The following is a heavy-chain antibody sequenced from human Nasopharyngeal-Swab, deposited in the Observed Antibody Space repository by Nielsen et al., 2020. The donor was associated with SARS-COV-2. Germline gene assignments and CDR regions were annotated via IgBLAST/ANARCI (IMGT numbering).Heavy chain of an antibody. V-gene: IGHV3-21*03. CDR1: GFTFSDYS. J-gene: IGHJ6*02. Sequence: GESLKISCAASGFTFSDYSMNWVRQTPGKGLAWVSSITSSSRYIYYADSVKGRFTISRDDSKNTLYLQMNSLKTEDTAVYYCTTDPRTHIVVVTAPPYYYYGMDVWGQGTTVTVSS. CDR3: TTDPRTHIVVVTAPPYYYYGMDV. CDR2: ITSSSRYI. D-gene: IGHD2-21*02.